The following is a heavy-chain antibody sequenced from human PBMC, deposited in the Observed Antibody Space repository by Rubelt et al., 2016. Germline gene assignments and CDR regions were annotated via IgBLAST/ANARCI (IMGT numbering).Heavy chain of an antibody. D-gene: IGHD2-2*01. V-gene: IGHV1-2*02. CDR3: ARVGIVVVPAANPDH. CDR2: INPNSGGT. Sequence: APGQGLEWMGWINPNSGGTNHAQKFQGRVTMTRVTSISTAYMELSRLRSEDTAVYYCARVGIVVVPAANPDHWGQGTVVTVS. J-gene: IGHJ4*02.